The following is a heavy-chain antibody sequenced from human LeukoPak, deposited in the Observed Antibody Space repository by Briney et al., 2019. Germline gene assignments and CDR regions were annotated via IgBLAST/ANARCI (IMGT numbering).Heavy chain of an antibody. J-gene: IGHJ4*02. CDR1: GGTFSSYA. CDR3: ARVPLLTSSSRGGYYFDY. V-gene: IGHV1-69*13. D-gene: IGHD6-6*01. CDR2: IIPIFGTA. Sequence: ASVKVSCKASGGTFSSYAISWVRQAPGQGLEWMGGIIPIFGTANYAQKFQGRVTITADESTSTAYMELSSLRSEDTAVYYCARVPLLTSSSRGGYYFDYWGQGTLVTVSS.